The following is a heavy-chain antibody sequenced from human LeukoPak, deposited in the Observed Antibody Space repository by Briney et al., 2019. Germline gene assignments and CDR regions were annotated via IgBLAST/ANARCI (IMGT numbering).Heavy chain of an antibody. CDR3: ATMMYGSGNYYDSDY. V-gene: IGHV4-34*01. CDR2: IYHSGST. J-gene: IGHJ4*02. CDR1: GGSFSGYY. D-gene: IGHD3-10*01. Sequence: PSETLSLTCAVYGGSFSGYYWSWIRLPPGKGLEWIGTIYHSGSTYYSPSLKSRVTISIDTSQNHFSLKLSSVTAADTAVYYCATMMYGSGNYYDSDYWGQGTLVTVSS.